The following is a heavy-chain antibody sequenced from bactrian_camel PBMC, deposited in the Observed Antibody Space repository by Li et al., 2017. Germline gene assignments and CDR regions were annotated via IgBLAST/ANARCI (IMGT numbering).Heavy chain of an antibody. V-gene: IGHV3-2*01. CDR3: AADSLWTTGGDCYLYFARERGY. CDR2: IENYGPNT. J-gene: IGHJ6*01. D-gene: IGHD7*01. CDR1: GYTDSGNC. Sequence: QLVESGGGSVQAGGSLKLSCTTLGYTDSGNCIGWFRQAPGKGLEWVSDIENYGPNTYYAHSVKGRFTISVDNAKNTLYLQMNSLKPEDTAMYYCAADSLWTTGGDCYLYFARERGYWGQGTQVTVS.